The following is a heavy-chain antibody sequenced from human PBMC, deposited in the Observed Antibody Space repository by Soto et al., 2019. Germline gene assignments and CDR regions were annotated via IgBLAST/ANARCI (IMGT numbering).Heavy chain of an antibody. Sequence: QVQLVESGGGVVQPGRSLRLSCAASGFTFSTYGMHWVRQAPGKGLEWVAVIWYDGSNKYYADSVKGRFTISRDNSKNTLYLKMNIRGAETTAVYYWAKDSPPRMVAAGEGYYYYYYMDVWGKGTTVTVSS. CDR3: AKDSPPRMVAAGEGYYYYYYMDV. J-gene: IGHJ6*03. D-gene: IGHD2-8*01. V-gene: IGHV3-33*06. CDR1: GFTFSTYG. CDR2: IWYDGSNK.